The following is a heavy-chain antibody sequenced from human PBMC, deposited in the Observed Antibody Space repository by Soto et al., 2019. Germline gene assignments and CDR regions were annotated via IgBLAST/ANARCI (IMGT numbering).Heavy chain of an antibody. CDR2: ISYDGSNK. D-gene: IGHD2-15*01. CDR3: AKEGVYCRGGSCYGDYYYYMAV. CDR1: GFTFSSYG. Sequence: SLRLSCAASGFTFSSYGMHWVRQAPGKGLEWVAVISYDGSNKYYADSVKGRFTISRDNSKNTLYLQMNSLRAEDTAVYYCAKEGVYCRGGSCYGDYYYYMAVWGKGTTVTVSS. V-gene: IGHV3-30*18. J-gene: IGHJ6*03.